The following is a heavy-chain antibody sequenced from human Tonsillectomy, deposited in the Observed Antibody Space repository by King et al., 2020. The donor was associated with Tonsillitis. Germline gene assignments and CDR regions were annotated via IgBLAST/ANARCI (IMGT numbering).Heavy chain of an antibody. J-gene: IGHJ2*01. CDR3: AKDGIVLSDWYFDL. CDR1: GFTFSNYG. V-gene: IGHV3-30*18. D-gene: IGHD2-15*01. Sequence: VQLVESGGGVVQPGRSLRLSCAASGFTFSNYGMHWVRQAPGKGLEWVALIAYDASYENYADSVKGRFAISRDNSKNTLYLEMNSLRVEDTALYYCAKDGIVLSDWYFDLWGRGTLVTVSS. CDR2: IAYDASYE.